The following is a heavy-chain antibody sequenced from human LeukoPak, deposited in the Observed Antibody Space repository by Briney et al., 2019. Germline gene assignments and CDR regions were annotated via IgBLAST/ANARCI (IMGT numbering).Heavy chain of an antibody. CDR2: IRRRAYGGAA. CDR3: SRNGLVDFDY. J-gene: IGHJ4*02. CDR1: GFAFDDFA. Sequence: GGSLRLSCTTSGFAFDDFAMSWVRQPAAKGLEWVGFIRRRAYGGAAEYAASVKGRFIISRDDSKGIAYLQMNSLKTEDTAVYYCSRNGLVDFDYWGQGSRVIVSP. V-gene: IGHV3-49*04.